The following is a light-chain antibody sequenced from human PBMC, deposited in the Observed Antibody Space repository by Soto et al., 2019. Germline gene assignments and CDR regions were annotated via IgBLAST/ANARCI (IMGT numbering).Light chain of an antibody. CDR3: QQSLTIPT. CDR2: SAS. V-gene: IGKV1-39*01. J-gene: IGKJ4*01. Sequence: DIQMTQSPSSLSASVGDRVNITWRACQSIGNFLNWYQQKPGTVPKVLIYSASSLQSGVPSRFSGSGFGTYFTLTINSMQPDDFENYYRQQSLTIPTFGGGTTVEIK. CDR1: QSIGNF.